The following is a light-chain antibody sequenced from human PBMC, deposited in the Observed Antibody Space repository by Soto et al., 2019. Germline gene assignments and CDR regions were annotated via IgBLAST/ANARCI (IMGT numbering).Light chain of an antibody. CDR3: QRYDSPPPT. CDR1: QSISRY. Sequence: DIQMTQSPSSLSASVGDRVSITCRASQSISRYLNWYQQKPGKAPELLIYDAFSLKSGVSSRFSGSRSGTEFALTISSLQPDDSATYYCQRYDSPPPTFGQGTKVDI. CDR2: DAF. J-gene: IGKJ1*01. V-gene: IGKV1-5*01.